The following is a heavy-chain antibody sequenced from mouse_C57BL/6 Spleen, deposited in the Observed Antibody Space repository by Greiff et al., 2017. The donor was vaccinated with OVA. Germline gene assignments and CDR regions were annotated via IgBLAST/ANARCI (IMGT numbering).Heavy chain of an antibody. CDR1: GYAFSSSW. J-gene: IGHJ4*01. CDR3: AEGNAMDY. Sequence: QVQLQQSGPELVKPGASVKISCKASGYAFSSSWMNWVKQRPGKGLEWIGRIYPGDGDTNYNGKFKGKATLTADKSSSTAYMQRSSLTSEDSAVYFCAEGNAMDYWGQGTSVTVSS. CDR2: IYPGDGDT. V-gene: IGHV1-82*01.